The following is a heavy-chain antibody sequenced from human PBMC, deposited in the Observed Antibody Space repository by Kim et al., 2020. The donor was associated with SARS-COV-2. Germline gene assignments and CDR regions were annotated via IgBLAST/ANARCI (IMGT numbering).Heavy chain of an antibody. CDR3: ARHGALSGSYGPDY. Sequence: SETLSLTCTVSGGSISSSSYYWGWIRQPPGKGLEWIGSIYYSGSTYYNPSLKSRVTISVDTSKNQFSLKLSSVTAADTAVYYCARHGALSGSYGPDYWGQGTLVTVSS. CDR1: GGSISSSSYY. D-gene: IGHD1-26*01. V-gene: IGHV4-39*01. CDR2: IYYSGST. J-gene: IGHJ4*02.